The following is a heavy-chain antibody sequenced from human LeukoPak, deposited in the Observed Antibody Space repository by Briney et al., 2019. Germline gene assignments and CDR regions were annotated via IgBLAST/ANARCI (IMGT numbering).Heavy chain of an antibody. CDR2: IYSGGST. Sequence: GGSLRLSCAASGFTVSSNYMSWVRQAPGKGLEWVSTIYSGGSTYYADSVKGRFTITRDTSKNPLYLQMNSLRGEDTAVYYCARNGYTSGWYRNWGQGTLVTVSS. J-gene: IGHJ4*02. CDR1: GFTVSSNY. V-gene: IGHV3-53*01. CDR3: ARNGYTSGWYRN. D-gene: IGHD6-19*01.